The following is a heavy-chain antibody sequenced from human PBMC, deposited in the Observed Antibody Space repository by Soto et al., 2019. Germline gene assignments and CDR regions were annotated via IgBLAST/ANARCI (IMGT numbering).Heavy chain of an antibody. CDR1: GFTFSSYG. V-gene: IGHV3-30*18. D-gene: IGHD6-6*01. CDR2: ISYDGSNK. Sequence: GGSLRLSCAASGFTFSSYGMHWVRQAPGKGLEWVAVISYDGSNKYYADSVKGRFTISRDNSKNTLYLQMNSLRAEDTAVYYCAKDGGSEYSSPFVYYYYYGMDVWGQGTTVTVSS. CDR3: AKDGGSEYSSPFVYYYYYGMDV. J-gene: IGHJ6*02.